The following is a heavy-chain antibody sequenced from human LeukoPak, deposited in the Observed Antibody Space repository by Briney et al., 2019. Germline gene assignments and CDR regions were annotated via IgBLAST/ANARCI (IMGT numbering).Heavy chain of an antibody. D-gene: IGHD2-8*01. J-gene: IGHJ4*02. CDR2: INHSGST. CDR1: GGSFSGYY. V-gene: IGHV4-34*01. CDR3: ARARPICTNGVCSDDFDY. Sequence: SETLSLTCAVYGGSFSGYYWSWIRQPPGKGLGWIGEINHSGSTNYNPSLKSRVTISVDTSKNQFSLKLSSLTAADTAVYYCARARPICTNGVCSDDFDYWGQGTLVTVSS.